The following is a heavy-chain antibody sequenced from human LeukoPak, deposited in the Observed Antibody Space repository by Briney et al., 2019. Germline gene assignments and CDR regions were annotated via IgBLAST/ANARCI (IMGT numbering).Heavy chain of an antibody. Sequence: PGRSLRLSCAASGFTFRSYGMHWVRQAPGKGLEWVAVISRDGSNKYYADSVKGRSTISRDNSKNTLYLQMNSLRGEDTAVYYCAKAMYADYDSSDLWGQGTLVTVSS. CDR3: AKAMYADYDSSDL. CDR1: GFTFRSYG. D-gene: IGHD3-22*01. V-gene: IGHV3-30*18. J-gene: IGHJ4*02. CDR2: ISRDGSNK.